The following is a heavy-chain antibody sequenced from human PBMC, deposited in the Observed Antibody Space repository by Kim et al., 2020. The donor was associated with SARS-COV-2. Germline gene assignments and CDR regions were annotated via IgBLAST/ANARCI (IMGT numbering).Heavy chain of an antibody. Sequence: NPSLKSRVSMSVDTSNNQFSLKLTSVTAADTAVYYCARVKYSSSSGHFDYWGQGTLVTVSS. V-gene: IGHV4-4*07. J-gene: IGHJ4*02. CDR3: ARVKYSSSSGHFDY. D-gene: IGHD6-6*01.